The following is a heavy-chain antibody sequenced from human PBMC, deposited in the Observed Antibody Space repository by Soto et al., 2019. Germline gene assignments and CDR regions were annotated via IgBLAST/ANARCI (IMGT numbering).Heavy chain of an antibody. CDR2: IIPILGIA. V-gene: IGHV1-69*04. Sequence: SVKVSCKASGGTFSSYTISWVRQAPGQGLEWMGRIIPILGIANYAQKFQGRVTITADKSTSTAYMELSSLRSEDTAVYYCARDYSSSWHFDYWGQGTLVTVSS. CDR3: ARDYSSSWHFDY. J-gene: IGHJ4*02. D-gene: IGHD6-13*01. CDR1: GGTFSSYT.